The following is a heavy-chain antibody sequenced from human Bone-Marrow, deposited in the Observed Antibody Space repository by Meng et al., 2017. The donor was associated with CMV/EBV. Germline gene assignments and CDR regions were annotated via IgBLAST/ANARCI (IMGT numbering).Heavy chain of an antibody. J-gene: IGHJ5*02. CDR2: ISSSGTTI. V-gene: IGHV3-11*04. CDR1: GFTFSDYY. Sequence: GGSLRLSCAASGFTFSDYYMSWIRQAPGRGMEWISYISSSGTTIYYADSVKGRFTISRDNAKNSLYLQMNSLIAEDTALYYCARARIAVAGIGRFDPWGQGTLVTVSS. CDR3: ARARIAVAGIGRFDP. D-gene: IGHD6-19*01.